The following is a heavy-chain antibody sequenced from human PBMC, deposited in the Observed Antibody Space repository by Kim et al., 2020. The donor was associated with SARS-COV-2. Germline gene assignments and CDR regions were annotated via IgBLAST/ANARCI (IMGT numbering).Heavy chain of an antibody. J-gene: IGHJ4*02. CDR1: GFVFNTYG. CDR2: TSHDGGNK. Sequence: GGSLRLSCAASGFVFNTYGMHWVRQAPGKGLEWVAVTSHDGGNKHYPDSVKGRFTISKDNSKNTVYLQMTSLTVEDTAVYYCARAYGGFDYGYWGQGTLVTVSS. V-gene: IGHV3-30*03. CDR3: ARAYGGFDYGY. D-gene: IGHD5-12*01.